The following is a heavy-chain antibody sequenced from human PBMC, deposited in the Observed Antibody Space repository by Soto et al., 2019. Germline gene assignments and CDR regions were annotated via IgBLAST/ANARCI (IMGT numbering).Heavy chain of an antibody. D-gene: IGHD2-2*01. CDR1: GFTFSSYG. CDR3: ARDCSSTSCLRFDP. CDR2: IWYDGSNK. J-gene: IGHJ5*02. Sequence: QVQLVESGEGVVQPGRSLRLSCAASGFTFSSYGMHWVRQAPGKGLEWVAVIWYDGSNKYYADSVKGRFTISRDNSKNTLYLQMNSLRAEDTAVYYCARDCSSTSCLRFDPWGQGTLVTVSS. V-gene: IGHV3-33*01.